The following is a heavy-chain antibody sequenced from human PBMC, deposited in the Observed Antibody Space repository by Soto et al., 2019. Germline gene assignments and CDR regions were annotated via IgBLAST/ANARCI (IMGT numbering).Heavy chain of an antibody. J-gene: IGHJ6*02. CDR1: GYSFTSYW. Sequence: PGESLKISCKGSGYSFTSYWISWVRQMPGKGLEWMGRIDPSDSYTNYSPSFQGHVTISADKSISTAYLQWSSLKASDTAMYYCARHIAAAGTGPYYYYYGMDVWGQGTTVTVSS. V-gene: IGHV5-10-1*01. D-gene: IGHD6-13*01. CDR2: IDPSDSYT. CDR3: ARHIAAAGTGPYYYYYGMDV.